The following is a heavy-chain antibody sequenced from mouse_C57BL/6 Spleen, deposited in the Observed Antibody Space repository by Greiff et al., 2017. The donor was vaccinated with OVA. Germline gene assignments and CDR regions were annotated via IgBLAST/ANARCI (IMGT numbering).Heavy chain of an antibody. V-gene: IGHV5-17*01. J-gene: IGHJ4*01. CDR1: GFTFSDYG. CDR2: ISSGSSTI. CDR3: ARRYYGSYAMDY. Sequence: EVTLMESGGGLVKPGGSLKLSCAASGFTFSDYGMHWVRQAPEKGLEWVAYISSGSSTIYYADTVKGRFTISRDNAKNTLFLQMTSLRSEDTAMYYCARRYYGSYAMDYWGQGTSVTVSS. D-gene: IGHD1-1*01.